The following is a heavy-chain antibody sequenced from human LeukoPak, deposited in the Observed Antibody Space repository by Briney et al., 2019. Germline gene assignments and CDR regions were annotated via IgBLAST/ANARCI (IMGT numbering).Heavy chain of an antibody. V-gene: IGHV3-21*01. CDR1: GFTFSSYS. CDR2: ISSSSSYI. D-gene: IGHD2-2*02. CDR3: ARETVVPAAINY. J-gene: IGHJ4*02. Sequence: PGRSLRLSCAASGFTFSSYSMNWVRQAPGKGLEWVSSISSSSSYIYYADSVKGRFTISRDNAKNSLYLQMNSLRAEDTAVYYCARETVVPAAINYWGQGTLVTVSS.